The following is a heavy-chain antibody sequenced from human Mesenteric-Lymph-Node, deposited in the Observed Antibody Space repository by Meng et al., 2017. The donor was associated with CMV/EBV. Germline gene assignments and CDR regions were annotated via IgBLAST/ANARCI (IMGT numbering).Heavy chain of an antibody. Sequence: SGYTFTSYAMHWVRQAPGQRLDWMGWINAGNGNTKYSQKFQGRVTITRDTSASTAYMELSSLRSEDTAVYYCARAYGSGSYYNWFDPWGQGTLVTVSS. CDR3: ARAYGSGSYYNWFDP. V-gene: IGHV1-3*01. CDR2: INAGNGNT. D-gene: IGHD3-10*01. CDR1: GYTFTSYA. J-gene: IGHJ5*02.